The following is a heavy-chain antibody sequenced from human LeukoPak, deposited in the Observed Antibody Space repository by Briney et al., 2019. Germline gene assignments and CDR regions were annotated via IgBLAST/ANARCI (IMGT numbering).Heavy chain of an antibody. J-gene: IGHJ4*02. Sequence: PGGSLRLSCTAAGFTFDDYGMSWVRQIPGKGLEWVAGITWNGGSTDYADSVKGRFTISRDNSKNTLYLQMNSLRAEDTAVYYCARNYSSWGQGTLVTVSS. V-gene: IGHV3-20*04. CDR1: GFTFDDYG. CDR3: ARNYSS. D-gene: IGHD6-13*01. CDR2: ITWNGGST.